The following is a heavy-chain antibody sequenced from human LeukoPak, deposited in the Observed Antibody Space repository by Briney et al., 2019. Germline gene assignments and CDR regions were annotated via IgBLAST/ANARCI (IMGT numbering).Heavy chain of an antibody. CDR1: GFTSSSYA. Sequence: GGSLRLSCAASGFTSSSYAMHWVRQAPGKGLEYVSAISSNGGSTYYANSVKGRFTISRDNSKNTLYLQMGSLRAEDMAVYYCATRGTTNDYWGQGTLVTVSS. CDR3: ATRGTTNDY. J-gene: IGHJ4*02. D-gene: IGHD1-14*01. V-gene: IGHV3-64*01. CDR2: ISSNGGST.